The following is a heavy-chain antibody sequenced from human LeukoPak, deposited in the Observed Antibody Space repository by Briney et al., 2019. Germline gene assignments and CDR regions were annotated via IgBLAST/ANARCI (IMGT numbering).Heavy chain of an antibody. Sequence: QAGGSLRLSCAASGFTFSSYGMHWVRQAPGKGLEWVACIRYDGSNKYYADSVKGRFTISRDNSKNTLYLQMNSLRAEDTAVYYCAKKGGQFIVATIDHYYYYMDVWGKGTTVTVSS. D-gene: IGHD5-12*01. CDR2: IRYDGSNK. V-gene: IGHV3-30*02. CDR3: AKKGGQFIVATIDHYYYYMDV. CDR1: GFTFSSYG. J-gene: IGHJ6*03.